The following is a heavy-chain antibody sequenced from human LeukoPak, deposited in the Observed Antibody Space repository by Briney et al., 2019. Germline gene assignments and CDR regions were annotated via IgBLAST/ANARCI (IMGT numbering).Heavy chain of an antibody. V-gene: IGHV3-33*01. J-gene: IGHJ5*02. Sequence: GRSLRLSCAASGFTFSSYGMHWVRQAPGKGLEWVAVIWYDGSNKYYAESVKGRFTISRDNSKNTPYLQMNSLRAEDTAVYYCSRGYWYSSTLFPFDPWGQGTLVTVSS. CDR3: SRGYWYSSTLFPFDP. CDR1: GFTFSSYG. CDR2: IWYDGSNK. D-gene: IGHD6-13*01.